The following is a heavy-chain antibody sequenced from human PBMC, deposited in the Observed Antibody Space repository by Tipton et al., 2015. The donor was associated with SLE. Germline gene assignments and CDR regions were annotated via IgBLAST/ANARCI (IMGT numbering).Heavy chain of an antibody. J-gene: IGHJ4*02. CDR3: AKDRARLLEWLPPGY. V-gene: IGHV3-23*01. Sequence: SLRLSCAASGFTFTNCAMSWVRQAPGKGLEWVSGISGSGGSTYYADSVKGRFTVSRDNSKNMLYLQMNSLRAEDTAVYYCAKDRARLLEWLPPGYWGQGTLVTVSS. CDR1: GFTFTNCA. D-gene: IGHD3-3*01. CDR2: ISGSGGST.